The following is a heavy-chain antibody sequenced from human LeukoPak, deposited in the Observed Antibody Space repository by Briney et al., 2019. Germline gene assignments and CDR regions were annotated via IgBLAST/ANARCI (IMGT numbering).Heavy chain of an antibody. CDR3: AKDLWFGELMMSPFDY. Sequence: GGSLRLSCAASGFTFSSYAMSWVRPAPGKGLEWVSAISGSGGSTYYADSVKGRFTISRDNSKNTLYLQMNSLRAEDTAVYYCAKDLWFGELMMSPFDYWGQGTLVTVSS. CDR2: ISGSGGST. V-gene: IGHV3-23*01. J-gene: IGHJ4*02. D-gene: IGHD3-10*01. CDR1: GFTFSSYA.